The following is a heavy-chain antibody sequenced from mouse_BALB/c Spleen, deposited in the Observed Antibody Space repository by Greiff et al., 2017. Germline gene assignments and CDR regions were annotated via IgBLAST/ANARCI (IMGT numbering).Heavy chain of an antibody. CDR2: ISYDGSN. CDR3: ARGGGLFFDY. J-gene: IGHJ2*01. CDR1: GYSITSGYY. V-gene: IGHV3-6*02. Sequence: EVHLVESGPGLVKPSQSLSLTCSVTGYSITSGYYWNWIRQFPGNKLEWMGYISYDGSNNYNPSLKNRISITRDTSKNQFFLKLNSVTTEDTATYYCARGGGLFFDYWGQGTTLTVSS. D-gene: IGHD6-1*01.